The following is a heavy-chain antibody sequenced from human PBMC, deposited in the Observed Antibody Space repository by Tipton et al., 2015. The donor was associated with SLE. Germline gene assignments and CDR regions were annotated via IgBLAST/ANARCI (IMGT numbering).Heavy chain of an antibody. CDR2: ITGSAGHT. V-gene: IGHV3-23*01. D-gene: IGHD3-10*01. CDR3: ARVPTDYMDV. CDR1: GFTFSHDA. J-gene: IGHJ6*03. Sequence: GSLRLSCAASGFTFSHDAMTWVRQAPGKGLEWVSGITGSAGHTYYAESVKGRFTISRDNSDNTLYLQMNSLRAEDTAVYYCARVPTDYMDVWGQGTTVTVSS.